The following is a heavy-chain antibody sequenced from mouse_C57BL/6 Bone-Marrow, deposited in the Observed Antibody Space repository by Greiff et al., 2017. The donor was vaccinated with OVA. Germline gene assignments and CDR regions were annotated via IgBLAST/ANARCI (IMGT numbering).Heavy chain of an antibody. CDR3: ATTGTPFAY. J-gene: IGHJ3*01. D-gene: IGHD4-1*01. CDR2: IWSGGST. Sequence: QVQLKESGPGLVQPSQSLSITCTVSGFSLTSYGVHWVRQSPGKGLEWLGVIWSGGSTDYNAAFISRLSISKDNSKIQVFFKMNSLQADDTAIYYCATTGTPFAYWGQGTLVTVSA. V-gene: IGHV2-2*01. CDR1: GFSLTSYG.